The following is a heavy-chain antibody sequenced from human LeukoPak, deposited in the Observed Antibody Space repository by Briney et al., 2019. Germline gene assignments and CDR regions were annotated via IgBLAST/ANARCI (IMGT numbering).Heavy chain of an antibody. V-gene: IGHV4-39*07. Sequence: SETLSLTCTVSGGSISSTSYYWGWIRQPPGKGLEWIGEINHSGSTNYNPSLKSRVTISVDTSKNQFSLKLSSVTAADTAVYYCARRRIAAAGRLAVGAPMDVWGKGTTVTISS. D-gene: IGHD6-13*01. J-gene: IGHJ6*03. CDR3: ARRRIAAAGRLAVGAPMDV. CDR1: GGSISSTSYY. CDR2: INHSGST.